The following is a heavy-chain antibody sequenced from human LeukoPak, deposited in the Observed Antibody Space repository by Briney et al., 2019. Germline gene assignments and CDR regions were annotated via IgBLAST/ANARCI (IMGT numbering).Heavy chain of an antibody. CDR2: ISGSGGST. J-gene: IGHJ1*01. V-gene: IGHV3-23*01. Sequence: PGGSLRLSCAASGFTFSSYAMSWVRQAPGKGLEWVSAISGSGGSTYYADSVKGRFTISRDNSKNTLYLQINSLRAEDTAVYYCAKSVQWLVTEYFQHWGQGTLVTVSS. CDR1: GFTFSSYA. CDR3: AKSVQWLVTEYFQH. D-gene: IGHD6-19*01.